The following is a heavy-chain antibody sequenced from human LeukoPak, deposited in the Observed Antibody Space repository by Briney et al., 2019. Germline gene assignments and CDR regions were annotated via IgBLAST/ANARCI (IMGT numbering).Heavy chain of an antibody. CDR1: GFTFSNYW. J-gene: IGHJ4*02. CDR3: AKGDVATVIDYFDY. V-gene: IGHV3-7*03. CDR2: IKQDGSEK. D-gene: IGHD5-12*01. Sequence: GGSLRLSCAASGFTFSNYWMSWVRQAPGKGLEWVANIKQDGSEKNYVGSVKGRFTISRDNSKNTLYLQMNSLRTDDPAVNYCAKGDVATVIDYFDYCGQGTLVTVSS.